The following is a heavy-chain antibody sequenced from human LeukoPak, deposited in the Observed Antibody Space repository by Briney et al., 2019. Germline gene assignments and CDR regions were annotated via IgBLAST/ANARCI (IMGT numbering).Heavy chain of an antibody. V-gene: IGHV4-39*07. J-gene: IGHJ4*02. Sequence: PSETLSLTCSVFGASISTSSYYWGWVRQPPGKGLEWIGSIYYSGSTYYNPSLKSRVTISVDTSKNQFSLKVTSVTAADTAVYYCARDGQQLGVAYWGQGTLVAVSS. CDR3: ARDGQQLGVAY. D-gene: IGHD6-13*01. CDR2: IYYSGST. CDR1: GASISTSSYY.